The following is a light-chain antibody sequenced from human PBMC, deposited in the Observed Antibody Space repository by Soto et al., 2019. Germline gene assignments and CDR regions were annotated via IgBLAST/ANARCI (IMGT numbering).Light chain of an antibody. V-gene: IGKV3-15*01. CDR2: GAS. J-gene: IGKJ1*01. CDR3: QQYNNWPGRT. CDR1: QSVSSN. Sequence: EIVITQSPATLSVSPGERATLSCRARQSVSSNLAWYQQKPGQAPRLLIYGASTRATGIPARFSGSGSGTEFTLTISSLQSEDFAVYYCQQYNNWPGRTFGQGTKVDIK.